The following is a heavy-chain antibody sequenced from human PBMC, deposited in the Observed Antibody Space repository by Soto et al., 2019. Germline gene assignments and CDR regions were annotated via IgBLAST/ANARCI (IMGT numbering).Heavy chain of an antibody. CDR3: TRRARIGKQLWLPFDS. J-gene: IGHJ4*02. CDR1: GYTFRDYD. V-gene: IGHV1-8*01. Sequence: QVQLVQSGAEVKKPGASVMVSCKASGYTFRDYDINWVRQASGQGLEWMGWMNPNSGNTAYAQKFQGRVTMTGDTTINTAYMELSYLTSAVTAVYYCTRRARIGKQLWLPFDSWAQGTLVTVSS. CDR2: MNPNSGNT. D-gene: IGHD3-22*01.